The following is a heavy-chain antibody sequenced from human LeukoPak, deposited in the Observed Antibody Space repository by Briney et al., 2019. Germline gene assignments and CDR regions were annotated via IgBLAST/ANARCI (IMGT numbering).Heavy chain of an antibody. V-gene: IGHV3-48*03. CDR3: ARGYCSGGSCYGGDY. Sequence: PGGSLRLSSAASGFAFSNYEMNWVRQAPGKGLEWVSYISSSGTTIYYAERRFTISRDNAKNSLYLLMNSLRAEDTAIYYCARGYCSGGSCYGGDYWGQGTLVTASS. J-gene: IGHJ4*02. D-gene: IGHD2-15*01. CDR2: ISSSGTTI. CDR1: GFAFSNYE.